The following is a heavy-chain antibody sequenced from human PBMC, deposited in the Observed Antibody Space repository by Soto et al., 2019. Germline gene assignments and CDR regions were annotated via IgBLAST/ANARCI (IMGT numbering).Heavy chain of an antibody. Sequence: QGQLVESGGGVVQPGGSLRLSCEASGFSFSSYGMHWVRQAPGKGLEWVAVVSYDGNNEYYVDSVKGRFTTSRDNSKNAVFLQMNSLRPEDTAVYYCVKSKSGVGAFQLQSFFDYWGQGSLVSVSS. V-gene: IGHV3-30*18. CDR1: GFSFSSYG. CDR3: VKSKSGVGAFQLQSFFDY. D-gene: IGHD4-4*01. J-gene: IGHJ4*02. CDR2: VSYDGNNE.